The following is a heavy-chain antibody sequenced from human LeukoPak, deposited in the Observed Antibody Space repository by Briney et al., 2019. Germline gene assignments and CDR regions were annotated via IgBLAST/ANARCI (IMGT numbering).Heavy chain of an antibody. V-gene: IGHV3-30*02. CDR1: GFTFSSHG. Sequence: GGSLRLSCAASGFTFSSHGMHWVRQAPGKGLEWVAFIRYDGSNKYYADSVKGRFTISRDNSKNTLYLQMNSLRAEDTAVYYCARGGYYNILTGYYNKLLAFDYWGQGTLVTVSS. D-gene: IGHD3-9*01. CDR2: IRYDGSNK. J-gene: IGHJ4*02. CDR3: ARGGYYNILTGYYNKLLAFDY.